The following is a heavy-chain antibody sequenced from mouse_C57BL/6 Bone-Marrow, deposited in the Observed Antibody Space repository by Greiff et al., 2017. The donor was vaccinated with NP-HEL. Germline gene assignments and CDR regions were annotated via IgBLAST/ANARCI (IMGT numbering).Heavy chain of an antibody. CDR3: SREDSNGAMDY. CDR2: IYPSDSET. Sequence: QVQLQQPGAELVRPGSSVKLSCKASGYTFTSYWMDWVKQRPGQGLEWIGNIYPSDSETHYNQKFKDKATLTVDKSSSTAYMQLSSLTSEDSAVYYCSREDSNGAMDYWGQGTSVTVSS. CDR1: GYTFTSYW. J-gene: IGHJ4*01. D-gene: IGHD2-5*01. V-gene: IGHV1-61*01.